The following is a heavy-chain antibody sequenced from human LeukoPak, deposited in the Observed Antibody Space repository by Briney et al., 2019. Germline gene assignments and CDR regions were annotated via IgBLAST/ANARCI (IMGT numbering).Heavy chain of an antibody. CDR2: ITASGFST. CDR3: AKRTSNDSPPSFDY. CDR1: GFTFSSYA. V-gene: IGHV3-23*01. Sequence: PGGSLRLSCAASGFTFSSYAVSWVRQAPGKGLEWVSAITASGFSTYYADSVQGRFTISRDNSKNTLSLQMNSLRAEDTALYYCAKRTSNDSPPSFDYWGQGTLVTVSS. J-gene: IGHJ4*02. D-gene: IGHD2-15*01.